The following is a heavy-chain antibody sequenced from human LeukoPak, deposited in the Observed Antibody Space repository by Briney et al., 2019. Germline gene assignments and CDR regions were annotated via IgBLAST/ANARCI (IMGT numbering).Heavy chain of an antibody. CDR2: IYYSGST. V-gene: IGHV4-59*08. CDR3: ARVGTAIAEYFDY. Sequence: KPSETLSLTCTVSGGSISSYYWSWIRQPPGKGLEWIGYIYYSGSTYYNPSLKSRVTISVDTSKNQFSLKLSSVTAADTAVYYCARVGTAIAEYFDYWGQGTLVTVSS. CDR1: GGSISSYY. J-gene: IGHJ4*02. D-gene: IGHD5-18*01.